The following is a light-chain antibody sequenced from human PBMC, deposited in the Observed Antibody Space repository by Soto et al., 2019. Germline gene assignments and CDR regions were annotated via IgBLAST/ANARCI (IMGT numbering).Light chain of an antibody. CDR2: AAS. Sequence: DIQLTQSPSFLSASVGDRVTITCRASQGISSYLAWYQQKPGKAPKLLIYAASTLHSGVPSRFSGSGSGTAFTHNICSLQSEDFATYYGPQSNSYPPLTFRPGTKVDI. CDR3: PQSNSYPPLT. J-gene: IGKJ3*01. CDR1: QGISSY. V-gene: IGKV1-9*01.